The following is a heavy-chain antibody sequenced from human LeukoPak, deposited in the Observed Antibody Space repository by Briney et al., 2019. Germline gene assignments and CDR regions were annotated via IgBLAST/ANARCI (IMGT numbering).Heavy chain of an antibody. CDR2: IYYSGST. CDR3: ARHICSSTNCKPYFDY. J-gene: IGHJ4*02. CDR1: SHSNSSDY. D-gene: IGHD2-2*01. Sequence: SETRALPCTLSSHSNSSDYWSWIRQPPGKGLERSGYIYYSGSTNYNPSLKSRVTISVDTSKNQFSLKLSSVTAADTAVYYCARHICSSTNCKPYFDYWGQGTLVTVSS. V-gene: IGHV4-59*08.